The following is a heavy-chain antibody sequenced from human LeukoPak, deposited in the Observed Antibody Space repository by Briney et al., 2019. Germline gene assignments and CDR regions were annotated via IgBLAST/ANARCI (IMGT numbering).Heavy chain of an antibody. D-gene: IGHD3-9*01. J-gene: IGHJ4*02. CDR3: ARVLRYFDWLPNYSFDY. CDR2: IYYSGST. CDR1: GGSISSSSYY. Sequence: PSETLSLTCTVSGGSISSSSYYWGWIRQPPGKGLEWIGSIYYSGSTYYNPSLKSRVTISVDTSKNQFSLKLSSVTAADTAVYYCARVLRYFDWLPNYSFDYWGQGTLVTVSS. V-gene: IGHV4-39*07.